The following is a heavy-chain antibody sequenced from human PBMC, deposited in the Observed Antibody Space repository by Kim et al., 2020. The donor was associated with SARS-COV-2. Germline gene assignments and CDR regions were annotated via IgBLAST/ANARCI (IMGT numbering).Heavy chain of an antibody. D-gene: IGHD3-10*01. CDR3: ATLNLAGSGDRYYYYYGMDV. CDR1: GFTFSSYW. V-gene: IGHV3-74*01. J-gene: IGHJ6*02. Sequence: GGSLRLSCAASGFTFSSYWMHWVRQAPGKGLVWVSRINSDGSSTSYADSVKGRFTISRDNAKNTLYLQMNSLRAEDTAVYYCATLNLAGSGDRYYYYYGMDVWGQGTTVTVSS. CDR2: INSDGSST.